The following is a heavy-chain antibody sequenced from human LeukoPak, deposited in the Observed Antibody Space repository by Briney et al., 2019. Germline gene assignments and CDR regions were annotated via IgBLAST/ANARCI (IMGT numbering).Heavy chain of an antibody. CDR2: INHSGST. J-gene: IGHJ5*02. V-gene: IGHV4-34*01. CDR3: ARGRRASHWLSS. D-gene: IGHD3-22*01. Sequence: PSETLPLTCAVYGGSFRGYYWSWIRQPPGKGLEWIGEINHSGSTNYNPSLKSRVTISVDTSKNQFSLKLSSVTAADTAVYYCARGRRASHWLSSWGQGTLVTVSS. CDR1: GGSFRGYY.